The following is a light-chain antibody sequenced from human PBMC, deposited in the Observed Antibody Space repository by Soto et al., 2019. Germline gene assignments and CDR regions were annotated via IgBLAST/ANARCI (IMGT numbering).Light chain of an antibody. J-gene: IGKJ2*01. CDR3: QQYNSYSYT. CDR2: DAS. Sequence: DIQMTQSPSTLSASVGDRVTITCRASQSISSWLAWYQQKPGKAPKLLIYDASSLESGVPSRFSGSGSGTECTLTISSLQPDDFANYYCQQYNSYSYTFGQGTKLEIK. CDR1: QSISSW. V-gene: IGKV1-5*01.